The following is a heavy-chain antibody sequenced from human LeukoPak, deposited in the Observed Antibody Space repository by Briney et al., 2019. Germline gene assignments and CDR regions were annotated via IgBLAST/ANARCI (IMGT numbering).Heavy chain of an antibody. CDR1: GGTFTSYT. CDR2: IIPIFGIE. Sequence: SVKVSCKASGGTFTSYTISWVRQAPGQGLERMGRIIPIFGIENYAQKFQGRVTITADKSTSTAYMELSSLRSEDTAVYYCARVSEGAFDIWGQGTMVIVSS. CDR3: ARVSEGAFDI. J-gene: IGHJ3*02. V-gene: IGHV1-69*02.